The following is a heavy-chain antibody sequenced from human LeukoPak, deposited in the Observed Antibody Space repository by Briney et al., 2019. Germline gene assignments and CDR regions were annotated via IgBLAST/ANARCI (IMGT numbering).Heavy chain of an antibody. Sequence: GGSLRLSCAASGFTFSSYAMHWVRQAPGKGLEWVAVISYDGSNKYYADSVKGRFTISRDNSKNTLYLQMNSLRAEDTAVYYCARDLYSYGDFDYWGQGTLVTVSS. CDR2: ISYDGSNK. CDR1: GFTFSSYA. J-gene: IGHJ4*02. V-gene: IGHV3-30-3*01. D-gene: IGHD5-18*01. CDR3: ARDLYSYGDFDY.